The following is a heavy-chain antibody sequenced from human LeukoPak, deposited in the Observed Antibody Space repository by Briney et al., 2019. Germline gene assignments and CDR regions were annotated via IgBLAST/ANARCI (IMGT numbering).Heavy chain of an antibody. J-gene: IGHJ3*02. CDR3: ARDSDGSYSIDAFDI. D-gene: IGHD1-26*01. CDR1: GFTFSNNA. V-gene: IGHV3-23*01. Sequence: GGSLRLSCAASGFTFSNNAMSWVRQAPGKGLEWVSSISGSGRGGGTNYADSVKGRFTISRDNAKNSLYLQMNSLRAEDTAVYYCARDSDGSYSIDAFDIWGQGTMVTVSS. CDR2: ISGSGRGGGT.